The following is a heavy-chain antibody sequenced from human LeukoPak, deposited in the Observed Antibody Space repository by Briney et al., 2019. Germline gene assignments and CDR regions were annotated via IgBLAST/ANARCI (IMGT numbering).Heavy chain of an antibody. V-gene: IGHV4-34*01. CDR3: ARLRALSYYDSSGDLYYFEY. CDR2: INHSGST. J-gene: IGHJ4*02. CDR1: GGSFSGYY. D-gene: IGHD3-22*01. Sequence: PSETLSLTCAVYGGSFSGYYWSWVRQPPGKGLEWIGEINHSGSTDYKPSLKSRVTISVDTSKNQFSLTRTSVTAADTAVYYCARLRALSYYDSSGDLYYFEYWGQGTLVTVSS.